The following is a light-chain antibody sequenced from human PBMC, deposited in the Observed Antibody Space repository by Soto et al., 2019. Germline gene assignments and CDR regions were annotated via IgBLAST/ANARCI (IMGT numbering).Light chain of an antibody. CDR1: ESISTY. V-gene: IGKV3-11*01. CDR2: DAS. CDR3: QQRSNWPT. J-gene: IGKJ1*01. Sequence: EIVLTQSPATLSLSPGERATLSCRASESISTYLAWYQQTPGQSPRLLVYDASNRAAGTPARFSGSGSGTDFTLTISSLEPEDSAAYYCQQRSNWPTFGQGTKVEIK.